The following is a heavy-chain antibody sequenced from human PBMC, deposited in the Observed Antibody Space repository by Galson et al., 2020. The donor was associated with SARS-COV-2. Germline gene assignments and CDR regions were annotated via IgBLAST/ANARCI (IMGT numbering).Heavy chain of an antibody. CDR1: GFTHGEYA. Sequence: SLKIHCTASGFTHGEYAMRWLRQAPGHGLEWVGFIRSQAYGGTTVYAASVEGRFTISRDDSKSIPYLQMNSLKTEDTSVYYCTRTGLLFRSGFDYWGQGTLFTVSS. V-gene: IGHV3-49*03. CDR3: TRTGLLFRSGFDY. CDR2: IRSQAYGGTT. D-gene: IGHD2-21*02. J-gene: IGHJ4*02.